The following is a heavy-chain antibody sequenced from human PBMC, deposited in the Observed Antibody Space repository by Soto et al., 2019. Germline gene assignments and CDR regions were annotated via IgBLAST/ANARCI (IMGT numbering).Heavy chain of an antibody. V-gene: IGHV5-51*01. D-gene: IGHD3-10*02. CDR3: ARLPQFLCFWSFDS. CDR1: GCSDSTAM. J-gene: IGHJ5*01. Sequence: DSLKISGARSGCSDSTAMISWVRHLHEKRLEWMGIIYPGDSDTRYSPSFQAQGTISAGPSTKTAYLQWSRLMATDTAIYYCARLPQFLCFWSFDS. CDR2: IYPGDSDT.